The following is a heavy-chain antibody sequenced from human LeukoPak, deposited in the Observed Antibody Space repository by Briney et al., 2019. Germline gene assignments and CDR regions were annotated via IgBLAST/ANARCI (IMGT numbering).Heavy chain of an antibody. J-gene: IGHJ4*02. Sequence: GGSLRLSCAASGFTFSSYAMSWVRQAPGNGLEWVSVIYSGGSTYYADSVKGRFTISRDNSKNTLYLQMNSLRAEDTAVYYCATWELHQGEYDYWGQGTLVTVSS. CDR3: ATWELHQGEYDY. CDR2: IYSGGST. CDR1: GFTFSSYA. V-gene: IGHV3-66*01. D-gene: IGHD1-26*01.